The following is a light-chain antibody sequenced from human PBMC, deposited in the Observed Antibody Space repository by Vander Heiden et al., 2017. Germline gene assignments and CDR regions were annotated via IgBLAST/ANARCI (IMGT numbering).Light chain of an antibody. CDR1: QDIYNY. CDR3: QKYNSALVT. Sequence: GDRVTITCRASQDIYNYLAWYQQRPGRVPKLLIYAASTLQSGVPSRFSGSGSGTDFTLTISSLQPEDVADYYCQKYNSALVTFGQGTKVEIK. J-gene: IGKJ1*01. V-gene: IGKV1-27*01. CDR2: AAS.